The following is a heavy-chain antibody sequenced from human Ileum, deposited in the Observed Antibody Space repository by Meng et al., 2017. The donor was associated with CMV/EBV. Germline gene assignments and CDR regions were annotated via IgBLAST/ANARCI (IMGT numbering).Heavy chain of an antibody. D-gene: IGHD6-19*01. Sequence: QITLKESAPTLLKPTQTLTLTCTFSGFSLSTNGVGVGWIRQPPGKALEWLALIYWDDTKRYSPSLKSRLTISKDTSKNQVVLTMTNTDTVDTATYYCANRRGSGWYETYFDSWGQGTLVTVPS. CDR1: GFSLSTNGVG. CDR2: IYWDDTK. J-gene: IGHJ4*02. CDR3: ANRRGSGWYETYFDS. V-gene: IGHV2-5*02.